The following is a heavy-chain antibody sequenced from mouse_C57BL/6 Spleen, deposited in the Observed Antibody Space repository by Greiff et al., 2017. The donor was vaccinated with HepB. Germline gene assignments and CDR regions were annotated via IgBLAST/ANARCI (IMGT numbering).Heavy chain of an antibody. CDR3: TRYEDEDRLWFAY. D-gene: IGHD3-2*02. CDR1: GYTFTDYE. CDR2: IDPETGGT. V-gene: IGHV1-15*01. J-gene: IGHJ3*01. Sequence: VQLQQSGAELVRPGASVTLSCKASGYTFTDYEMHWVKQTPVHGLEWIGAIDPETGGTAYNQKFKGKAILTADKSSSTAYMELRSLTSEDSAVYYCTRYEDEDRLWFAYWGRGTLVTVSA.